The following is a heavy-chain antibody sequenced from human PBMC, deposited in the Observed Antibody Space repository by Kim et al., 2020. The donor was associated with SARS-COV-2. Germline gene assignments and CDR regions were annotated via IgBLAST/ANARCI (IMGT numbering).Heavy chain of an antibody. V-gene: IGHV7-4-1*02. CDR1: GYTFTGYA. Sequence: ASVKVSCKASGYTFTGYAMNWVRQAPGQGLEWMGWINTNTGNPTYAQGFTGRFVFSLDTSVSTAYLQISSLKAEDTAVYYCARGQIAAAGAPGWYYFDYWGQATLVTVSS. J-gene: IGHJ4*02. CDR2: INTNTGNP. CDR3: ARGQIAAAGAPGWYYFDY. D-gene: IGHD6-13*01.